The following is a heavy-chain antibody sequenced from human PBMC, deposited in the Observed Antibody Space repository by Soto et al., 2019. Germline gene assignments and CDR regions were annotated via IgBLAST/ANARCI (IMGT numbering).Heavy chain of an antibody. J-gene: IGHJ4*02. CDR2: ISGSGGST. CDR1: GFTFSRYA. Sequence: PWGSLRLSCAASGFTFSRYAMSWFRQAPGKGLEWVSAISGSGGSTYYADSVKGRFTISRDNSKNTLYLQVNSLRAEDTAVYYCAKEIAAAGRPFDYWGQGTLVTVSS. V-gene: IGHV3-23*01. D-gene: IGHD6-13*01. CDR3: AKEIAAAGRPFDY.